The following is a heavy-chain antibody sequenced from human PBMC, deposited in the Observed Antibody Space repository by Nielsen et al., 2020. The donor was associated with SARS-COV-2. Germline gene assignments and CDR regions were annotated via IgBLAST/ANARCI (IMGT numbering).Heavy chain of an antibody. D-gene: IGHD1-26*01. CDR1: GFTFSSYG. CDR2: ISYDGSNK. V-gene: IGHV3-30*03. J-gene: IGHJ3*02. CDR3: ARIVGATGAFDI. Sequence: GESLKISCAVSGFTFSSYGMHWVRQAPGKGLEWVAVISYDGSNKYYADSVKGRFTISRDNSKNTLYLQMNSLRAEDTAVYYCARIVGATGAFDIWGQGTMVTVSS.